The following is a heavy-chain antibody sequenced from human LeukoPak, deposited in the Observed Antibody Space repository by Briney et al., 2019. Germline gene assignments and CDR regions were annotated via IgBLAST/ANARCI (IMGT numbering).Heavy chain of an antibody. D-gene: IGHD6-13*01. V-gene: IGHV4-34*01. CDR1: GGSFSGYY. CDR3: LRGSEIAAAGSGYYSDY. Sequence: PSETLSLTCAVYGGSFSGYYWSWIRQPPGKGLEWIGEINHSGITNYNPSLKSRVTISVDTSKNQFFLKLISVASADTTVDLCLRGSEIAAAGSGYYSDYWGQGTWSPSPQ. J-gene: IGHJ4*02. CDR2: INHSGIT.